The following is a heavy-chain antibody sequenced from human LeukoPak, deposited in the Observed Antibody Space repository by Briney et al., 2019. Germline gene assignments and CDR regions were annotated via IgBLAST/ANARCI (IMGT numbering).Heavy chain of an antibody. V-gene: IGHV3-21*01. CDR2: ISSSSSYI. D-gene: IGHD3-3*01. J-gene: IGHJ6*02. CDR3: ARRALVGLRFLEWSQNYYYGMDV. CDR1: GFTFSSYS. Sequence: GGSLRLSCAASGFTFSSYSMNWVRQAPGKGLEWVSSISSSSSYIYYADSVKGRFTISRDNAKNSLYLQMNSLRAEDTAVYYCARRALVGLRFLEWSQNYYYGMDVWGQGTTVTVSS.